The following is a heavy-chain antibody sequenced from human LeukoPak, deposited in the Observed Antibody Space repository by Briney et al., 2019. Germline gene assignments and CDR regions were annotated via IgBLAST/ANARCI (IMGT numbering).Heavy chain of an antibody. V-gene: IGHV3-30*18. CDR2: ISYDGSNK. D-gene: IGHD1-26*01. Sequence: PGGSLRLSCAASGFTLSSYGMHWVRQAPGKGLEWVAVISYDGSNKYYADSVKGRFTISRDNSKNTLYLQMNSLRAEDTAVYYCAKVGPGGATSFIVYYFDYWGQGTLVTVSS. CDR3: AKVGPGGATSFIVYYFDY. J-gene: IGHJ4*02. CDR1: GFTLSSYG.